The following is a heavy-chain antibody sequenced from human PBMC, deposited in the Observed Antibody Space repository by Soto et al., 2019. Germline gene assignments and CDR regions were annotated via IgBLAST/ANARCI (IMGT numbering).Heavy chain of an antibody. Sequence: QVQLQQWGAGLLKPSETLSLTCAVYGGSFSGYYWSWIRQPPGKGVEWIGEINHSGSTNYNPSLKSRVTISVDTSKNQFSLKLSSVTAADTAVYYCARGRNRYSSSWYFFWGQGTLVTVSS. CDR3: ARGRNRYSSSWYFF. V-gene: IGHV4-34*01. CDR1: GGSFSGYY. D-gene: IGHD6-13*01. J-gene: IGHJ4*02. CDR2: INHSGST.